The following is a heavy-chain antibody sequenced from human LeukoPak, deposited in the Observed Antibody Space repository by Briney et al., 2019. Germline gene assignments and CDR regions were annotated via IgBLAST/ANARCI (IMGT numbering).Heavy chain of an antibody. Sequence: SLRLSCAASGFTFSSYGMHGGRQAPGKGLEWVAVIWSDGSNKYYADSVKGRFTISKDNSKNTLYLQMNSLRAEDTAVYYCARSPNGWYYDYWGQGTLVTVSS. CDR3: ARSPNGWYYDY. CDR1: GFTFSSYG. V-gene: IGHV3-33*01. CDR2: IWSDGSNK. J-gene: IGHJ4*02. D-gene: IGHD6-19*01.